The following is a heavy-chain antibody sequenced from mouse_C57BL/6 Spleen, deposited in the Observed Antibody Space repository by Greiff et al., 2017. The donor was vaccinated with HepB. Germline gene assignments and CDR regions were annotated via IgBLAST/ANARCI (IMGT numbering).Heavy chain of an antibody. CDR2: IYPGDGDT. Sequence: VQVVESGPELVKPGASVKISCKASGYAFSSSWMNWVKQRPGKGLEWIGRIYPGDGDTNYNGKFKGKATLTADKSSSTAYMQLSSLTSEDSAVYFCARWGTTVVATDWYFDVWGTGTTVTVSS. J-gene: IGHJ1*03. V-gene: IGHV1-82*01. D-gene: IGHD1-1*01. CDR3: ARWGTTVVATDWYFDV. CDR1: GYAFSSSW.